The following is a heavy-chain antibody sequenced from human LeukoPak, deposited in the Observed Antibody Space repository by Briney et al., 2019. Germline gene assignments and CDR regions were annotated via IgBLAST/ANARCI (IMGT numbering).Heavy chain of an antibody. CDR2: IRYDGSNK. J-gene: IGHJ4*02. CDR1: GFTFSSYG. CDR3: ARNSVLAPQYYFDY. Sequence: GGSLRLSCAASGFTFSSYGMHWVRQAPGKGLEWVAFIRYDGSNKYYADSVKGRFTISRDNSKNTLYLQMNSLRAEDTAVYYCARNSVLAPQYYFDYWGQGTLVTVSS. D-gene: IGHD5/OR15-5a*01. V-gene: IGHV3-30*02.